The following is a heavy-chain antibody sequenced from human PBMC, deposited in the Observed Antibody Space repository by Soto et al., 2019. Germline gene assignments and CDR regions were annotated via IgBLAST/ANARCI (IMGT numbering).Heavy chain of an antibody. CDR2: IYYSGST. V-gene: IGHV4-59*08. CDR3: ARRYGGNLDY. Sequence: PGKGLEWIGYIYYSGSTNYNPSLKSRVTISVDTSKNQFSRKLSSVTAADTAVYYCARRYGGNLDYWGQGTLVTVSS. D-gene: IGHD1-26*01. J-gene: IGHJ4*02.